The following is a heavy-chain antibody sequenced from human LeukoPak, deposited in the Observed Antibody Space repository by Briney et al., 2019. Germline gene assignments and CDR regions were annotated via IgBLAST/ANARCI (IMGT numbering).Heavy chain of an antibody. D-gene: IGHD2-2*01. CDR3: ARAPLYCSSTSCYPLYAFDI. CDR2: ISSSSSTI. V-gene: IGHV3-48*01. Sequence: GGSLRLSCAASGFTFSSYSMNWVRQAPGEGLEWVSYISSSSSTIYYADSVKGRFTISRDSAKNSLYLQMNSLRAEDTAVYYCARAPLYCSSTSCYPLYAFDIWGQGTMVTVSS. J-gene: IGHJ3*02. CDR1: GFTFSSYS.